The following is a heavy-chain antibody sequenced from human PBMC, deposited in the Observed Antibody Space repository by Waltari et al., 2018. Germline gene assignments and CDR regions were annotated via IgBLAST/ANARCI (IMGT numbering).Heavy chain of an antibody. CDR1: GGTFSSYP. CDR3: ARDADLTGSASGIGV. V-gene: IGHV1-69*08. D-gene: IGHD3-9*01. Sequence: QVQLVQSGAEVKKPGSSVEVSCTASGGTFSSYPISWVRQAPGQGLEWMGRIIPIFGTANYAQKFQGRVTITADKSTSTAYMELSSLRSEDTAVYYCARDADLTGSASGIGVWGQGTTVTVSS. J-gene: IGHJ6*02. CDR2: IIPIFGTA.